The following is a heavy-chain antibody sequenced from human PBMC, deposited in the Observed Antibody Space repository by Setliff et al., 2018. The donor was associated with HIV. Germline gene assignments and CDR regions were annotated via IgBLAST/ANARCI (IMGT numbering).Heavy chain of an antibody. D-gene: IGHD3-22*01. CDR2: INPNSGGT. V-gene: IGHV1-2*02. CDR3: ARDRYSDSSGSYCFDAFDI. Sequence: ASVPFSCHASAFTFTGYYMNWMRQAPGHGLEWMGCINPNSGGTNYAQTFQGRVTMTRDTSIRTAYMEISRLGSDDTAVYYCARDRYSDSSGSYCFDAFDIWGQGTMVTVSS. J-gene: IGHJ3*02. CDR1: AFTFTGYY.